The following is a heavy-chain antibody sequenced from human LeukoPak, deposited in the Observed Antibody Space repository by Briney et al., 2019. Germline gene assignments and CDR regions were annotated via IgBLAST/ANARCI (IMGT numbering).Heavy chain of an antibody. CDR1: GFTFSSHG. CDR2: ISGWGGST. J-gene: IGHJ3*02. Sequence: GGSLRLSCAASGFTFSSHGMTWVRQAPGKGLEWVSAISGWGGSTYYADSVKGRSTISRDNSKNTLYLQMNSLRAEDTAVYYCAKFGLAGSGRYHDAFDIWGQGTMVTVSS. D-gene: IGHD3-10*01. CDR3: AKFGLAGSGRYHDAFDI. V-gene: IGHV3-23*01.